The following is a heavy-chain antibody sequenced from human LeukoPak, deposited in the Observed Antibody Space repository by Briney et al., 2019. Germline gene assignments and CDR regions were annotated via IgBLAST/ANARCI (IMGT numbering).Heavy chain of an antibody. J-gene: IGHJ4*02. CDR3: AKARRYTSDLDY. Sequence: GGSLRLSCAASGFTFSSYALSWVRQTPGKGLEWVSAITASGGNSYYSDSVKGRFTISRDISKSTLYLQLNSLRAEDTAVYYCAKARRYTSDLDYWGQGTLVTASS. D-gene: IGHD6-19*01. CDR1: GFTFSSYA. V-gene: IGHV3-23*01. CDR2: ITASGGNS.